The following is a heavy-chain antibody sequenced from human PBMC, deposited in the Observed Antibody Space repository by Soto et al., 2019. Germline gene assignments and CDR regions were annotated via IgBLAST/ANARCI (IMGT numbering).Heavy chain of an antibody. J-gene: IGHJ4*02. CDR3: ARREIQGPIDY. CDR2: IYYSGTT. V-gene: IGHV4-28*01. CDR1: GYSISSSNW. Sequence: QVQLQESGPGLVKPSDTLSLTCAVSGYSISSSNWWGWIRQPPGKGLEWIGYIYYSGTTYYNPSLKRRVTTSVDTTKNQFSQKLTSVTAVDTAVDYCARREIQGPIDYWGQGTLVTVSS. D-gene: IGHD1-26*01.